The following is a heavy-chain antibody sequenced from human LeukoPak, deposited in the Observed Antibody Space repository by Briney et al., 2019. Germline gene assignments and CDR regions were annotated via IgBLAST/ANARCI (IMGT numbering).Heavy chain of an antibody. CDR3: AKDDGWLQFNN. D-gene: IGHD5-24*01. CDR2: IFPSGGEI. CDR1: GFTFSTFA. J-gene: IGHJ4*02. V-gene: IGHV3-23*01. Sequence: GGSLRLSCAASGFTFSTFAMIWVRQPPGKGLEWVSSIFPSGGEIHYADSVRGRFTISRDNSKSTLSLQMNSLRAEDTAIYYCAKDDGWLQFNNWGQGTLVTVSS.